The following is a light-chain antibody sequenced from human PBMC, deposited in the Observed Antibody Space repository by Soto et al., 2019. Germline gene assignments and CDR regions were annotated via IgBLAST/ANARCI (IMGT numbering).Light chain of an antibody. CDR2: WAS. CDR1: QSVLYSSNNKNY. J-gene: IGKJ2*01. CDR3: QQYYSTPPYT. V-gene: IGKV4-1*01. Sequence: DIVMTQSPDSLAVSLGERATINGKSSQSVLYSSNNKNYLAWYQQKPGQPPKLLIYWASTRESGVPDRFSGSGSGTDFTLTISSLPAEDVAVYYCQQYYSTPPYTFGQGTKLEIK.